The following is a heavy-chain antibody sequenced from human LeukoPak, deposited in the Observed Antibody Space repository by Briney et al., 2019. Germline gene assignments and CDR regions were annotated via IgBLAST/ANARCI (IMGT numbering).Heavy chain of an antibody. V-gene: IGHV3-21*01. CDR3: ARDGGRLRLGELSLYMDV. Sequence: GGSPRLSCAASGFTFSSYSMNWVRQAPGKGLEWVSSISSSSSYIYYADSVKGRFTISRDNAKNSLYLQMNSLRAEDTAVYYCARDGGRLRLGELSLYMDVWGKGTTVTVSS. CDR2: ISSSSSYI. D-gene: IGHD3-16*02. J-gene: IGHJ6*03. CDR1: GFTFSSYS.